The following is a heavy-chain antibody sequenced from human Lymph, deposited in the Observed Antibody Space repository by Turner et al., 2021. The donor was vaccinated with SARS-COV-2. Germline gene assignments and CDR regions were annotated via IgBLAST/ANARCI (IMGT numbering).Heavy chain of an antibody. CDR3: AGQAVAGTSLGYYYYGMDV. J-gene: IGHJ6*02. CDR1: GFTFRSSS. D-gene: IGHD6-19*01. CDR2: ISRSSTYI. V-gene: IGHV3-21*01. Sequence: EVQLVESGGGLVNPGGCLRLPCAAPGFTFRSSSRRWVRQAPGKGLEWVSSISRSSTYIYYADSVKGRFTISRDNAKNSLYLQMNSLRAEDTAVYYCAGQAVAGTSLGYYYYGMDVWGQGTTVTVSS.